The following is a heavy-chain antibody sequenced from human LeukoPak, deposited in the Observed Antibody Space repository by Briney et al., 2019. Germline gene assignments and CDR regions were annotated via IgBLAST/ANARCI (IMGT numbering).Heavy chain of an antibody. Sequence: SAKVSCKASGGTFSSYAISWVRQAPGQGLEWMGGIIPIFGTANYAQKFQGRVTITADESTSTAYMELSSLRSEDTAVYYCARDRDYYDSSGSAKFFDYWGQGTLVTVSS. J-gene: IGHJ4*02. V-gene: IGHV1-69*13. CDR2: IIPIFGTA. D-gene: IGHD3-22*01. CDR3: ARDRDYYDSSGSAKFFDY. CDR1: GGTFSSYA.